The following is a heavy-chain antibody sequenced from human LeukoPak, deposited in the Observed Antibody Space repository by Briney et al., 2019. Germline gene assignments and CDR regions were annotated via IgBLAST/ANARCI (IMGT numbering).Heavy chain of an antibody. V-gene: IGHV3-48*03. CDR2: ISSSGSTI. D-gene: IGHD2-21*02. J-gene: IGHJ4*02. CDR1: GFTFSSYE. Sequence: GGSLRLSCAASGFTFSSYEMNWVRQAPGKGLEWVSYISSSGSTIYYADSVKGRFTISRDNAKNSLYLQMNSLRAEDTAVYYCARIYRCGGDCYGGFDYWGQGTLVTVPS. CDR3: ARIYRCGGDCYGGFDY.